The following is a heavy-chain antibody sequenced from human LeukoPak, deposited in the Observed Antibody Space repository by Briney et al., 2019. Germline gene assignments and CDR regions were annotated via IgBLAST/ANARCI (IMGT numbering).Heavy chain of an antibody. V-gene: IGHV3-66*01. CDR1: GFTVSSNY. CDR3: ARDRYWSSYD. Sequence: GGSLRLSCAASGFTVSSNYMSWVRQAPGKGLEWVSVIHSGGSTYYADSVKGRFTISRDNSKNTLYLQTNSLRAEDTAVYYCARDRYWSSYDWGQGTLVTVSS. J-gene: IGHJ4*02. CDR2: IHSGGST. D-gene: IGHD6-6*01.